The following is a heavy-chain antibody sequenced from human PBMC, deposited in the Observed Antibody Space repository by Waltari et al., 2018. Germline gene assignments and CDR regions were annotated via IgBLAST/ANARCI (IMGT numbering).Heavy chain of an antibody. V-gene: IGHV1-69*04. J-gene: IGHJ6*03. CDR2: IIHIFGKA. CDR1: GGTFSSYA. Sequence: QVQLVQSGAEVKKPGSSVKVSCKASGGTFSSYAISWVRQAPGQGLEWMGRIIHIFGKANYAEKFQGRVTITADKSTSTAYMELSSLRSEDTAVYYCARVRAGRVVYYYYYMDVWGKGTTVTVSS. CDR3: ARVRAGRVVYYYYYMDV. D-gene: IGHD1-26*01.